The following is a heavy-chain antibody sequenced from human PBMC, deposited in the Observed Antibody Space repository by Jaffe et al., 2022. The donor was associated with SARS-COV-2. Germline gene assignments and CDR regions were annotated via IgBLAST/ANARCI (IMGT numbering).Heavy chain of an antibody. V-gene: IGHV3-23*01. CDR2: ISGSGGST. CDR1: GFTFSSYA. J-gene: IGHJ6*02. CDR3: AKDQAGYSSSWVFYYGMDV. D-gene: IGHD6-13*01. Sequence: EVQLLESGGGLVQPGGSLRLSCAASGFTFSSYAMSWVRQAPGKGLEWVSAISGSGGSTYYADSVKGRFTISRDNSKNTLYLQMNSLRAEDTAVYYCAKDQAGYSSSWVFYYGMDVWGQGTTVTVSS.